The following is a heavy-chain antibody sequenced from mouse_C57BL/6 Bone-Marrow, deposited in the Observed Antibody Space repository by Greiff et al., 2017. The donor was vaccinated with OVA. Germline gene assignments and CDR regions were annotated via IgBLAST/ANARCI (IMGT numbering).Heavy chain of an antibody. D-gene: IGHD1-1*01. CDR1: GYTFTSYW. V-gene: IGHV1-50*01. J-gene: IGHJ3*01. CDR3: ARPIYYDGSGAWFAY. CDR2: IDPSASYT. Sequence: QVQLQQPGAELVKPGASVKLSCKASGYTFTSYWMQWVKQRPGQGLEWIGEIDPSASYTNYNQKFKGKATLTVDTSSSTAYMQLSSLTSEDSAVYYCARPIYYDGSGAWFAYWGQGTLVTVSA.